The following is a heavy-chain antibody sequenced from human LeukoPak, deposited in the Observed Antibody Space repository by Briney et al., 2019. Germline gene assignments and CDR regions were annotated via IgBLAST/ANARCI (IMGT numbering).Heavy chain of an antibody. CDR3: ARDGGSDSYGSYYFDY. CDR2: IYYSGST. V-gene: IGHV4-31*03. Sequence: SETLSLTCTVSGGSISSGGYYWSWIRQHPGKGLEWIGYIYYSGSTYYNPSLKSRVTISVDTSKNRFSLKLSSVTAADTAVYYCARDGGSDSYGSYYFDYWGQGTLVTVSP. CDR1: GGSISSGGYY. D-gene: IGHD5-18*01. J-gene: IGHJ4*02.